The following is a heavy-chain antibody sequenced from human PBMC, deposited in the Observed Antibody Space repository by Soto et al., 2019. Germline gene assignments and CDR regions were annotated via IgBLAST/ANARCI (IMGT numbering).Heavy chain of an antibody. CDR3: ASAAYRYGYRADE. V-gene: IGHV4-30-4*01. CDR2: IYYSWST. D-gene: IGHD5-18*01. CDR1: GGSISSGDYY. J-gene: IGHJ4*02. Sequence: QVQLQESGPGLVKPSQTLSLTCTVSGGSISSGDYYWSWIRQPPGKGLEWIGYIYYSWSTYYNPSLKSRVTISVDPSKNQFSLKLSSVTAADPAVYYCASAAYRYGYRADEWGQGTLFTFSS.